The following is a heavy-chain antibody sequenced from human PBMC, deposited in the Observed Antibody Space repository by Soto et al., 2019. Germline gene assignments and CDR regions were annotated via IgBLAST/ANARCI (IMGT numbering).Heavy chain of an antibody. CDR3: AFXAPYGHHDAFXI. D-gene: IGHD4-17*01. V-gene: IGHV4-4*02. CDR2: IYHSGST. J-gene: IGHJ3*02. Sequence: ASETLXLTCAVSSGSISSSNWWRWVRQPPRKRLEWIGEIYHSGSTNYNPSLTSRVTISLPKSNHPFSLNLSSVTAAPTAFFSCAFXAPYGHHDAFXIWGQGTMVXVS. CDR1: SGSISSSNW.